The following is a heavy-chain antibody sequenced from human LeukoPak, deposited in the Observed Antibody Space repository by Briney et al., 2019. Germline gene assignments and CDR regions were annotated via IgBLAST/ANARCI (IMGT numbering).Heavy chain of an antibody. CDR1: GGSISSYY. CDR2: IYYSGST. CDR3: ARYSSSSHSPFDY. V-gene: IGHV4-59*01. J-gene: IGHJ4*02. Sequence: SETLSLTCTVSGGSISSYYWSWIRQPPGTGLEWIGYIYYSGSTNYNPSLKSRVTISVDTSKNQFSLKLSSVTAADTAVYYCARYSSSSHSPFDYWGQGTLVTVSS. D-gene: IGHD6-6*01.